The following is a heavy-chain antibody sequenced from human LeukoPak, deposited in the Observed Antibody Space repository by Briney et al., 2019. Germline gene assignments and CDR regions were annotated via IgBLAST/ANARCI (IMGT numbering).Heavy chain of an antibody. CDR2: IIPIFGTA. CDR3: ASPPGSSMVEGFDY. J-gene: IGHJ4*02. CDR1: GGTFSSYA. Sequence: ASVKVSCKASGGTFSSYAINWVRQAPGQGLEWMGGIIPIFGTANYVQKFQGRVTITADESTSTAYMELSSLRSEDTAVYYCASPPGSSMVEGFDYWGQGTLVTVSS. D-gene: IGHD3-10*01. V-gene: IGHV1-69*13.